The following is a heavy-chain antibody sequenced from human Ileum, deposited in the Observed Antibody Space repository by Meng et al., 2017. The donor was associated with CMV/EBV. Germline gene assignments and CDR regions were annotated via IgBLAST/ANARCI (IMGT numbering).Heavy chain of an antibody. D-gene: IGHD3-10*01. J-gene: IGHJ5*02. Sequence: VVLQEAGARLLQPSETLSRTCSVAGGSLTSYYWTWSRQPAGKGLEWIGRIHPTGTTDDNPSLRSRVSMSLDKSKNQFSLKLTSVTAADTAVYYCARAAARGVPVDLWGQGTLVTVSS. V-gene: IGHV4-4*07. CDR3: ARAAARGVPVDL. CDR2: IHPTGTT. CDR1: GGSLTSYY.